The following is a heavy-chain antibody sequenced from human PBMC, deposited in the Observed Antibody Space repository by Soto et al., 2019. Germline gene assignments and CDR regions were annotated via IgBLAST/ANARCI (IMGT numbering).Heavy chain of an antibody. CDR3: ARGGITIFGVEVDY. CDR2: ISYDGSNK. Sequence: QVQLVESGGGVVQPGRSLRLSCAASGFTFSSYAMHWVRQAPGKGLEWVAVISYDGSNKYYADSVKDRFTISRDNSKNTLYLQMNSLRAEDTAVYYCARGGITIFGVEVDYWGQGTLVTVSS. CDR1: GFTFSSYA. V-gene: IGHV3-30-3*01. J-gene: IGHJ4*02. D-gene: IGHD3-3*01.